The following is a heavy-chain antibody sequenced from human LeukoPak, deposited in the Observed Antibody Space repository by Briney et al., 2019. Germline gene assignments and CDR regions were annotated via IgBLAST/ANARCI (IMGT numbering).Heavy chain of an antibody. CDR2: IKQDGSEK. CDR1: GFSVSDYW. Sequence: GGSLRLSCAASGFSVSDYWMTWVRQAPGKGLEWVVNIKQDGSEKTYVDSVKGRFTISRDNAKNSLYLQMNSMRVEDTAMYYCVRDGGTDWYDPWGQGDLVTV. V-gene: IGHV3-7*01. J-gene: IGHJ5*02. CDR3: VRDGGTDWYDP. D-gene: IGHD3-16*01.